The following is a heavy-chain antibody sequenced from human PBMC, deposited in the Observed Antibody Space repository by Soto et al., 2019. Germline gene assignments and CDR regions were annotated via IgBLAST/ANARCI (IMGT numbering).Heavy chain of an antibody. J-gene: IGHJ3*02. CDR2: ISGSGGST. V-gene: IGHV3-23*01. D-gene: IGHD2-21*02. Sequence: PGGSLRLSCAASGFTFSSYAMSWVRQAPGKGLEWVSAISGSGGSTYYADSVKGRFTISRDNSKNTLYLQMNSLRAEDTAVYYCAKAGIVVVTAIIARDASDIWGQGTMVTVSS. CDR3: AKAGIVVVTAIIARDASDI. CDR1: GFTFSSYA.